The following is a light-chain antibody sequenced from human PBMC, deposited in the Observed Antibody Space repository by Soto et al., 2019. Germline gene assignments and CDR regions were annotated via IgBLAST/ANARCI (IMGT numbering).Light chain of an antibody. CDR3: QQFNNYPQALLT. V-gene: IGKV1D-13*01. Sequence: AIQLTQSPSSLSASVGDRVTITCRASQGISSALAWYQQKPGKAPKLLIYDASSLESGVPSRFSXNGSGTHFTLTISSLQPEDFATYYCQQFNNYPQALLTFGGGTKVEIK. CDR2: DAS. J-gene: IGKJ4*01. CDR1: QGISSA.